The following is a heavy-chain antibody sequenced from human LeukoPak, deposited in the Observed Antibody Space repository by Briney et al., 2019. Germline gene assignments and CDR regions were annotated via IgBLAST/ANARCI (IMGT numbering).Heavy chain of an antibody. J-gene: IGHJ4*02. D-gene: IGHD2-2*01. V-gene: IGHV3-53*01. CDR1: GFTVSSNY. CDR3: AKTRGGLLDYFDS. CDR2: IYSGGAT. Sequence: GGSLRLSCAASGFTVSSNYMSWVRQAPGKGLEWVSVIYSGGATSYADSVKGRFTISRDNSKNTLYLQMNSLRAEDTAVYYCAKTRGGLLDYFDSWGQGNLVTVSP.